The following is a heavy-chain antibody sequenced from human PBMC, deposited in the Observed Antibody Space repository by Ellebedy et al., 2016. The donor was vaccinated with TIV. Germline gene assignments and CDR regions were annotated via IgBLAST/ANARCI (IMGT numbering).Heavy chain of an antibody. J-gene: IGHJ4*02. V-gene: IGHV6-1*01. CDR1: GDSVSDYNVA. CDR2: TYYRSKWYH. D-gene: IGHD6-19*01. Sequence: SQTLSLTCSISGDSVSDYNVAWNWIMQSPSRGLEWLGRTYYRSKWYHDYAVSVESRITIKADTSKNQFSLQLNSVTPEDTAVYYCARDTGDSGWAFDYWGQGALVTVSS. CDR3: ARDTGDSGWAFDY.